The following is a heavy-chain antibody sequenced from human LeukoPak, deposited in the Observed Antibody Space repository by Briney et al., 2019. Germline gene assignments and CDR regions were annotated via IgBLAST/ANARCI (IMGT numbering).Heavy chain of an antibody. CDR3: ARDSGAFDI. V-gene: IGHV3-7*01. J-gene: IGHJ3*02. Sequence: GGSLRLSCAASGFTFSSYWMNWARQAPGKGLEWVASINHNGNVNYYVDSVKGRFTISRDNAKNSLYLQMNSLRAEDTAVYYCARDSGAFDIWGQGTMVTVSS. CDR2: INHNGNVN. CDR1: GFTFSSYW.